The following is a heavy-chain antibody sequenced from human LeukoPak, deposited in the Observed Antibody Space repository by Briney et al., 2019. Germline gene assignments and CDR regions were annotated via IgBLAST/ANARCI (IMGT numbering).Heavy chain of an antibody. CDR2: IYHSGST. CDR1: GGSISSSNW. Sequence: SGTLSLTCAVSGGSISSSNWWSWVRQPPGKELEWIGEIYHSGSTNYNPSLKSRVTISVDKSKNQFSLKLSSVTAADTAVYYCARHTRKYYYDSSGSPPFDPWGQGTLVTVSS. V-gene: IGHV4-4*02. J-gene: IGHJ5*02. D-gene: IGHD3-22*01. CDR3: ARHTRKYYYDSSGSPPFDP.